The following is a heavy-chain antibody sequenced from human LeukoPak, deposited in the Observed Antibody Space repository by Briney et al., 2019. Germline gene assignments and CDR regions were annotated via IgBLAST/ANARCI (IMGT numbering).Heavy chain of an antibody. J-gene: IGHJ5*02. D-gene: IGHD6-13*01. CDR3: ARDKGGIAAAGKGGWFDP. CDR1: GFTFSSYA. Sequence: GGSLRLSCAASGFTFSSYAMHWVRQAPGKGLEYVSAISSNGGSTYYANSVKGRFTISRDNSKNTLYLQMGSLRAEDMAVYYCARDKGGIAAAGKGGWFDPWGQGTLVTVSS. CDR2: ISSNGGST. V-gene: IGHV3-64*01.